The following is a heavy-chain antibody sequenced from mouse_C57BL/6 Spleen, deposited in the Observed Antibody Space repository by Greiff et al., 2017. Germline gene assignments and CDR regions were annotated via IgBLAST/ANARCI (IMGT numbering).Heavy chain of an antibody. D-gene: IGHD2-4*01. CDR3: ATYYDYDVAWFAY. Sequence: VKLMESGAELARPGASVKLSCKASGYTFTSYGISWVKQRTGQGLEWIGEIYPRSGNTYYNEKFKGKATLTADKSSSTAYMELRSLTSEDSAVYFCATYYDYDVAWFAYWGQGTLVTVSA. J-gene: IGHJ3*01. CDR1: GYTFTSYG. CDR2: IYPRSGNT. V-gene: IGHV1-81*01.